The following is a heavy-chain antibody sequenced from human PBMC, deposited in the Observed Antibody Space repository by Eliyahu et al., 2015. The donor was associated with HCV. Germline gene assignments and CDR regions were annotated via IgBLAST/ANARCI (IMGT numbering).Heavy chain of an antibody. CDR2: MYSTGGT. Sequence: QVQLQESGPGLVKPSQTLSLTCPVSGDSVISTNYSWSWIRQPAGKGLEWIGRMYSTGGTNYNPPLNSRVSMSLDTSKNQFSLNLSSVTAADTAVYYCARLEYRTTGHAFDIWGQGTLVTVSS. V-gene: IGHV4-61*02. D-gene: IGHD1-14*01. J-gene: IGHJ3*02. CDR3: ARLEYRTTGHAFDI. CDR1: GDSVISTNYS.